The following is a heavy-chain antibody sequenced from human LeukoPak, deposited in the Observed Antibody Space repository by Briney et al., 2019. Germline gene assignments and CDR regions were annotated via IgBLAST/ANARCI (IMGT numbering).Heavy chain of an antibody. CDR2: ISAYNGNT. CDR3: ARLTGDKIAFDY. Sequence: ASVKVSCKVSGYTFTDYYMHWVRQAPGQGLEWMGWISAYNGNTNYAQKLQGRVTMTTDTSTSTAYMELRSLRSDDTAVYYCARLTGDKIAFDYWGQGTLVTVSS. J-gene: IGHJ4*02. V-gene: IGHV1-18*04. CDR1: GYTFTDYY. D-gene: IGHD7-27*01.